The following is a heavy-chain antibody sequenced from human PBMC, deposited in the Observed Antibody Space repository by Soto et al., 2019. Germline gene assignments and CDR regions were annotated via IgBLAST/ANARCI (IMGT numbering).Heavy chain of an antibody. J-gene: IGHJ5*02. D-gene: IGHD3-3*01. V-gene: IGHV5-10-1*04. CDR2: IDLVDSQT. CDR1: GFDFTSHW. Sequence: PGESLKISCQGSGFDFTSHWITWVRLMPGKVLDWIGNIDLVDSQTHYSPSFQGQVTLSADKSINTSFLQWATLRASHTAIYYCAILNFGLVTSCSWFDPWGPGXLVTVYS. CDR3: AILNFGLVTSCSWFDP.